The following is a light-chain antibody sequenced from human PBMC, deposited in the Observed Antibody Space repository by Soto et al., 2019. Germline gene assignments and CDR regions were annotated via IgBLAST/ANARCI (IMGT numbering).Light chain of an antibody. J-gene: IGKJ1*01. CDR1: QSVRSY. Sequence: EIVLTQSPATLSLSPGERATLSCRASQSVRSYLAWYRQKPGQAPRLLIYDASNRATGIPARFSGGGSGTDFTLTISRLEPEDFATYYCQQSYSTPPTFGPGTKVDIK. CDR3: QQSYSTPPT. V-gene: IGKV3-11*01. CDR2: DAS.